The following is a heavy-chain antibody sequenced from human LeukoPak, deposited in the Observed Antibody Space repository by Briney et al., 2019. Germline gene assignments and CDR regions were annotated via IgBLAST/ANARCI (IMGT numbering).Heavy chain of an antibody. J-gene: IGHJ6*02. V-gene: IGHV1-2*02. CDR1: GYTFTGYY. Sequence: ASVKVSCKASGYTFTGYYMHWVRQAPGQGLEWMGWINPNSGGTNYAQKFQGRVTMTRDTSISTAYMELSRLRSDDTAVYYCASRGYCSSTSCYAGYYYGMDVWGQGTTVTVPS. CDR2: INPNSGGT. CDR3: ASRGYCSSTSCYAGYYYGMDV. D-gene: IGHD2-2*01.